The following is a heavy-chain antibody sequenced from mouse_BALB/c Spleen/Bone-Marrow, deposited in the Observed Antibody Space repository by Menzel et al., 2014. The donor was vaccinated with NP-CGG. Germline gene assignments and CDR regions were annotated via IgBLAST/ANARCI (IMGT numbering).Heavy chain of an antibody. CDR3: GRQTTVVGWFDY. D-gene: IGHD1-1*01. V-gene: IGHV1-37*01. CDR2: INPYNGDT. CDR1: GYSFTGYF. Sequence: EVKVVESGPELVKPGASVKISCKASGYSFTGYFMHWVKQSHGKSLEWIGRINPYNGDTFYNQKFKGKATLTVDKSSSTAHMELLSLTSYDSAVYCCGRQTTVVGWFDYWGQGTLVTVSA. J-gene: IGHJ3*01.